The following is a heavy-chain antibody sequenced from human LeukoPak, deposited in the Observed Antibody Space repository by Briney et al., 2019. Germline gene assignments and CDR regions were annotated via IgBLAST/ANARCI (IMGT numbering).Heavy chain of an antibody. J-gene: IGHJ2*01. V-gene: IGHV4-61*02. CDR2: IYTSGST. Sequence: PSETLSLTCTVSGGSISSGSFFWSWIRQPAGTGLEYIGRIYTSGSTSYKPSLKSRVTISEDTSKNQFSLNLSSVTAADTAVYYCARGVTAAGPYWYFDLWGRGTLVTVSS. CDR1: GGSISSGSFF. D-gene: IGHD6-13*01. CDR3: ARGVTAAGPYWYFDL.